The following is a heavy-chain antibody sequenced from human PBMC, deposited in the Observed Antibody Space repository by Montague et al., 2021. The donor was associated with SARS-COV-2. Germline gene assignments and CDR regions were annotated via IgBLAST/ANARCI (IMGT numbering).Heavy chain of an antibody. V-gene: IGHV4-34*01. CDR1: GGSFSGWY. CDR3: ARGGGNILTNYYYYYLDV. J-gene: IGHJ6*03. D-gene: IGHD4-23*01. CDR2: INRRGNT. Sequence: SETLSLTCAVYGGSFSGWYWSWVRQPPGKGLEWIGEINRRGNTIYNPSLKSRVTISEDTSKSQFSLKLSSMTAADTAVYYCARGGGNILTNYYYYYLDVWGTGTTVTVSS.